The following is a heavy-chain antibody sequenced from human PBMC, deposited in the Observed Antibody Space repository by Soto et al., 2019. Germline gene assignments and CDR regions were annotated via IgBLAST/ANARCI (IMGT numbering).Heavy chain of an antibody. D-gene: IGHD3-22*01. CDR2: IDPSDSQT. V-gene: IGHV5-10-1*01. CDR1: GYSFAGHW. Sequence: GESLKISCKGSGYSFAGHWITWVRQKPGKGLEWMGRIDPSDSQTYYSPSFRGHVTISVTKSITTVFLQWSSLRASDTAMYYCARQIYDSDTGPNFQYYFDSWGQGAPVTVSS. CDR3: ARQIYDSDTGPNFQYYFDS. J-gene: IGHJ4*02.